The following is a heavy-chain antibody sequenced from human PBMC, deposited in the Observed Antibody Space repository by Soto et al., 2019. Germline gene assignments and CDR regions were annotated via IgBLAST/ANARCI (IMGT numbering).Heavy chain of an antibody. CDR3: ASATVVAATFDF. J-gene: IGHJ4*02. Sequence: SLRLTGAAAGFAFRSYNMNWVRQAPGKGLEWVASISSGSSNIYYADSVKGRFTISRDNAKNSLFLQMDSLRAEDSAVYYCASATVVAATFDFWGQGTLVTVPS. CDR1: GFAFRSYN. D-gene: IGHD2-15*01. V-gene: IGHV3-21*01. CDR2: ISSGSSNI.